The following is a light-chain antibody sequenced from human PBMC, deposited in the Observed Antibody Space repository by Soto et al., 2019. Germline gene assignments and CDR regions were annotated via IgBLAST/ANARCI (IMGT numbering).Light chain of an antibody. CDR1: QSISSN. Sequence: EIVMTQSPDTLSVSPGERATLSCRASQSISSNLAWYQQRPGQAPRLLIYGASTRATDIPARFSGSGSGTEFTLTISSLQSEDFAVYYCLQYNDWPPADSCGQGTKVEIK. V-gene: IGKV3-15*01. J-gene: IGKJ2*03. CDR2: GAS. CDR3: LQYNDWPPADS.